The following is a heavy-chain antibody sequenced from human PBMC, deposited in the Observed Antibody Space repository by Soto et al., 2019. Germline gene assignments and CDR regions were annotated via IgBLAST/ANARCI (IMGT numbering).Heavy chain of an antibody. V-gene: IGHV4-59*01. CDR3: AREIVVPAAYGYYYMDV. J-gene: IGHJ6*03. Sequence: SETLSLTCTVSGGSISSYYWSWIRQPPGKGLEWIGYIYYSGSTNYNPSLKSRVTISVDTSKNQFSLKLSSVTAADTAVYYCAREIVVPAAYGYYYMDVWGKGTTVTVSS. CDR1: GGSISSYY. CDR2: IYYSGST. D-gene: IGHD2-2*01.